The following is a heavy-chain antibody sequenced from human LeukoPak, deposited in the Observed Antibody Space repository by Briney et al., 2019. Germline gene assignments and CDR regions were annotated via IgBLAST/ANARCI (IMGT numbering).Heavy chain of an antibody. Sequence: SETLSLTCAVYGGSFSGYYWSWIRQPPGKGLEWIGEINHSGSTNYNPSLKSRVTISVDTSKNQFSLKLSSVTAADTAVYYCARGPESGGDYAETFDYWGQGTLVTVSS. V-gene: IGHV4-34*01. CDR3: ARGPESGGDYAETFDY. CDR2: INHSGST. J-gene: IGHJ4*02. CDR1: GGSFSGYY. D-gene: IGHD4-17*01.